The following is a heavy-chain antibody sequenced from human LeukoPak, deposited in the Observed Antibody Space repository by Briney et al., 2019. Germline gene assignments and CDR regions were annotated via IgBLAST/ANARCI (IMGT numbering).Heavy chain of an antibody. D-gene: IGHD4-23*01. Sequence: PGGSLRLSCAASGFTFSSYAMSWVRQAPGKGLEWVSAISGSGGSTYYADSVKGRFTISRDNSKNTLYLQMNSLRAEDTAVYYCAKPGYGGNSVYYYGMDVWGQGTTVTVSS. V-gene: IGHV3-23*01. CDR1: GFTFSSYA. CDR2: ISGSGGST. J-gene: IGHJ6*02. CDR3: AKPGYGGNSVYYYGMDV.